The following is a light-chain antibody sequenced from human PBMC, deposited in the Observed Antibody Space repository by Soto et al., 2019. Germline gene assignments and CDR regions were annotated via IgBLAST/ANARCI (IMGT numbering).Light chain of an antibody. CDR1: QSLLHSNGNIY. CDR2: LVS. V-gene: IGKV2-28*01. J-gene: IGKJ4*02. CDR3: MQAGPAPRT. Sequence: DIVLTQSPLSLPVTPGEPASISCRSSQSLLHSNGNIYLDWYLQKPGQSPQLLIYLVSIRASGVTDRFSVSVSGTDVKLKVTRVGAEDVGVNYSMQAGPAPRTCDGGTKVEIK.